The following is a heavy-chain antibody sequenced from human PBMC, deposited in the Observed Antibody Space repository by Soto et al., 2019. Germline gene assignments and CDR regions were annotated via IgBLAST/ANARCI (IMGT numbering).Heavy chain of an antibody. D-gene: IGHD3-22*01. CDR1: GGSFSGYY. CDR3: ARVYYYDSSGYPAFDI. CDR2: INHSGST. Sequence: SETLSLTCAVYGGSFSGYYWSWIRQPPGKGLEWIGEINHSGSTNYNPSLKSRVTISVDTSKNQFSLKLSSVTAADTAVYYCARVYYYDSSGYPAFDIWGQGTMVTVSS. J-gene: IGHJ3*02. V-gene: IGHV4-34*01.